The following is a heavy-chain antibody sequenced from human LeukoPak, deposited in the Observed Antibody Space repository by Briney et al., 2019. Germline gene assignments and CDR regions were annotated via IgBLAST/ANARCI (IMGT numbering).Heavy chain of an antibody. CDR2: ISGSGGST. CDR1: GFTFSSYA. D-gene: IGHD3-10*01. Sequence: GGSLRLSCAASGFTFSSYAMSWVRQAPGKGLEWVSAISGSGGSTYYADSVKGRFTISRDNSKNTLYLQMNSLRAEDTAVYYCANRVVRGVILPPGPYFDYWGQGTLVTVSS. J-gene: IGHJ4*02. V-gene: IGHV3-23*01. CDR3: ANRVVRGVILPPGPYFDY.